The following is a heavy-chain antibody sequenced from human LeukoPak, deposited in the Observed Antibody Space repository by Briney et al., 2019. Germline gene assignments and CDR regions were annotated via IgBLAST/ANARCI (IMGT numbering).Heavy chain of an antibody. J-gene: IGHJ3*02. Sequence: GESLKISCKGSGYSFTSYWISWVRPMPGKVLEWMGRIDPSDSYTNYSPSFQGHVTISADKSISTAYLQWSSLKASDTAMYYCARHIGYYGSGSYPNDAFDIWGQGTMVTVSS. D-gene: IGHD3-10*01. CDR3: ARHIGYYGSGSYPNDAFDI. CDR1: GYSFTSYW. CDR2: IDPSDSYT. V-gene: IGHV5-10-1*01.